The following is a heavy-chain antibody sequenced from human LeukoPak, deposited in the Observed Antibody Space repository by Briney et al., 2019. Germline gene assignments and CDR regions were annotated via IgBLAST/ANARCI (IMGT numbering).Heavy chain of an antibody. CDR3: ARVDGAMGSLDY. V-gene: IGHV3-7*02. CDR2: IKQDGSEK. J-gene: IGHJ4*02. D-gene: IGHD5-18*01. CDR1: GFTFSNYW. Sequence: GGSLRLSCAASGFTFSNYWMIWVRQAPGKGLEWVGNIKQDGSEKRYADSVRGRFSISRDNAQTSLYLQMNSLRAEDTAVYYCARVDGAMGSLDYWGQGMLVTVSS.